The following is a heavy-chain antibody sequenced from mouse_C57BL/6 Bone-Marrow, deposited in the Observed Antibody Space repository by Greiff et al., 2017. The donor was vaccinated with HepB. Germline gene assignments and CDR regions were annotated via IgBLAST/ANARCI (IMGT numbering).Heavy chain of an antibody. CDR2: ISGGGGNT. CDR3: ARWGFDY. J-gene: IGHJ2*01. Sequence: EVQVVESGGGLVKPGGSLKLSCAASGFTFSSYTMSWVRQTPEKRLEWVATISGGGGNTYYPDSVKGRFTISRDNAKNTLYLQMSSLRSEDTALYYCARWGFDYWGQGTTLTVSS. V-gene: IGHV5-9*01. CDR1: GFTFSSYT.